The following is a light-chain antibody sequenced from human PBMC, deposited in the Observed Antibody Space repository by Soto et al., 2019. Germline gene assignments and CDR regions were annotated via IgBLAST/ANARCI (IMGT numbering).Light chain of an antibody. J-gene: IGKJ1*01. CDR3: QQYNSYRRT. V-gene: IGKV1-5*03. CDR1: QSISSW. CDR2: KAS. Sequence: DIQVTQSPSTLSASVGDRVTITCRASQSISSWLAWYQQKPGKAPKLMIYKASSLESAVPSRFSGSGSGTEFTLTISSLQPDDFATYYCQQYNSYRRTFGQGTKVEIK.